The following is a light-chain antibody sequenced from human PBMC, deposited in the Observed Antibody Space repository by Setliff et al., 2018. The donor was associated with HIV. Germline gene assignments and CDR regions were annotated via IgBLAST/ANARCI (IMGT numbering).Light chain of an antibody. V-gene: IGLV7-46*01. CDR1: TGAVTSGHY. CDR2: DTS. Sequence: QAVVTQEPSLTVSPGGTVTLTCGSSTGAVTSGHYPYWFQQKPGQAPRTLIYDTSNKHSWTPARFSGSLLGGKAALTLSGAQPEDEAAYYCFLSYSGARRVFGGGTKGTVL. J-gene: IGLJ3*02. CDR3: FLSYSGARRV.